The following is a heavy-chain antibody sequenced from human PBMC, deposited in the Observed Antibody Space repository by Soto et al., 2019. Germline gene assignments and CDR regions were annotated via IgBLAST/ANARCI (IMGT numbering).Heavy chain of an antibody. V-gene: IGHV3-7*05. Sequence: EVQLVESGGGLVQPGGSLTLSCAASEFAFSSYWMTWVRQAPGKGLEWVANIRKDGSQRSYLDSVRGRFTISRDNSKNSLYLQINSLRAEATALYFCARDVSPGSSGLYFDAFDIWGQGTMVTVSS. CDR3: ARDVSPGSSGLYFDAFDI. D-gene: IGHD6-25*01. J-gene: IGHJ3*02. CDR1: EFAFSSYW. CDR2: IRKDGSQR.